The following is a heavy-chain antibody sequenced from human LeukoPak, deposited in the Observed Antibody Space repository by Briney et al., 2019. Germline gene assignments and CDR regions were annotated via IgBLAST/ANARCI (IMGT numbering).Heavy chain of an antibody. Sequence: ASVKVSCKASGYTFTSYDINWVRQATGQGLEWMGWMNPTSGNTGYAQKFQGRVTMTRNTSISTAYMELSSLRSEDTAVYYCARPPSGDDAFDIWGQGTMVTVSS. J-gene: IGHJ3*02. CDR2: MNPTSGNT. D-gene: IGHD2-15*01. V-gene: IGHV1-8*01. CDR3: ARPPSGDDAFDI. CDR1: GYTFTSYD.